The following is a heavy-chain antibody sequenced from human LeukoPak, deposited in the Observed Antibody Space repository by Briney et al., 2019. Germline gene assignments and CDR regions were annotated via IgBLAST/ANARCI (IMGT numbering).Heavy chain of an antibody. V-gene: IGHV4-39*01. D-gene: IGHD3-22*01. CDR1: DGSISSSSYY. CDR2: IYYSGST. CDR3: ARHGRHYFDISGYYPIDY. J-gene: IGHJ4*02. Sequence: SETLSLTCTVSDGSISSSSYYWGWIRQPPGKGLEWIGSIYYSGSTYYNPSLKSRVTISADTSKNQFSLKLSSVTAADTAAYYCARHGRHYFDISGYYPIDYWAQGTLVTVSS.